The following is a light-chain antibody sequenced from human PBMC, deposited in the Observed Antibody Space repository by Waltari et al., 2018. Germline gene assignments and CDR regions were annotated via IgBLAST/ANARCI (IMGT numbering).Light chain of an antibody. CDR3: QHYVRLPAT. J-gene: IGKJ1*01. CDR2: GAS. V-gene: IGKV3-20*01. Sequence: EIVLTQSPGTLSLSPGERATLSCRASQSVGRTLAWYQQKRGQAPRLIIYGASTRSTGIPDRFSGSGSWTDFSLTISRLEPEDFAVYYCQHYVRLPATFGQGTKVEIK. CDR1: QSVGRT.